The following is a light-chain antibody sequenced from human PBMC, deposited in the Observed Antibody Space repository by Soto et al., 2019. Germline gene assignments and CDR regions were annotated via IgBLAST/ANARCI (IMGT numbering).Light chain of an antibody. CDR3: QQYNIWPYT. J-gene: IGKJ2*01. V-gene: IGKV3-15*01. Sequence: IALTQSPATLSVSPGERATLSCRASQSVSSLLAWYQQKPRQAPRLLIYDTSTRATGIPARFSGSGSGTDFTLTISSLQSEDFAIYYCQQYNIWPYTFGQGTKVDIK. CDR1: QSVSSL. CDR2: DTS.